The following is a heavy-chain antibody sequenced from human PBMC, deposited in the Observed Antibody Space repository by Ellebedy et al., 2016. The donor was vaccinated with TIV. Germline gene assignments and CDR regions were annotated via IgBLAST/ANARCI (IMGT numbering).Heavy chain of an antibody. CDR1: GGSITRSIW. CDR3: ARGYCSSISCFDY. Sequence: SETLSLXCAVSGGSITRSIWWGWVRRRAGKGLEWVGEIYHSGSTNYNPSLKSRVTISVDKSKNHFSLKLSSVTAADTAVYYCARGYCSSISCFDYWGQGTLVTVSS. D-gene: IGHD2-2*01. J-gene: IGHJ4*02. V-gene: IGHV4-4*02. CDR2: IYHSGST.